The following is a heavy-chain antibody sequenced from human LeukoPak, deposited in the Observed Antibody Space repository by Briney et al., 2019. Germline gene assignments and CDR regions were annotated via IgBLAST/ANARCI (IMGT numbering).Heavy chain of an antibody. CDR1: GYSFTSYW. J-gene: IGHJ6*03. CDR2: IYPGDSDT. V-gene: IGHV5-51*01. Sequence: GESLKISCKGSGYSFTSYWIGWVRQMPGKGQEWMGIIYPGDSDTRYSPSFQGQVTISADRSISTAYLQWSSLKASDTAMYYCARGFYGGYYYYYYMDVWGKGTTVTVSS. D-gene: IGHD4/OR15-4a*01. CDR3: ARGFYGGYYYYYYMDV.